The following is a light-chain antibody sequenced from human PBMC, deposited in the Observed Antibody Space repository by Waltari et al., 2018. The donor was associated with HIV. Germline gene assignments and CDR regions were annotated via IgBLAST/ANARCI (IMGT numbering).Light chain of an antibody. V-gene: IGLV1-44*01. CDR2: TNI. J-gene: IGLJ2*01. Sequence: QSVLTQPPSASGTPGQTVTISCSGSDSNLGTNTVNWYQQLPGRAPKLLIYTNIQRPSGVPDRFSVSKSGTSASLAISGLQSEDEAIYYCSSWDDSLFGVAFGGGTKVTVL. CDR1: DSNLGTNT. CDR3: SSWDDSLFGVA.